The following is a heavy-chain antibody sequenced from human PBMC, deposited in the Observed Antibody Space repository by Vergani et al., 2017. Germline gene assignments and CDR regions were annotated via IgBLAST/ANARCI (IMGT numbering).Heavy chain of an antibody. V-gene: IGHV1-3*01. CDR2: INSGNGNT. J-gene: IGHJ4*02. CDR1: GYTFTTYA. CDR3: ARGLYYYDRAPLDH. Sequence: QVQLVQSGAEVKQPGASVKVSCKASGYTFTTYAMHWVRQAPGQRLEWMGWINSGNGNTKYSQKFQGRVSITRDTSASTAYMDLSSLRSEDTAVYYCARGLYYYDRAPLDHWGQGTLVTVPS. D-gene: IGHD3-22*01.